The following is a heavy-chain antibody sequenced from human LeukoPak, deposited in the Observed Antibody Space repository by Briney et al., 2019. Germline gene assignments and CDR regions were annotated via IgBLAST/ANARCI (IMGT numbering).Heavy chain of an antibody. Sequence: GASVNVSCKASGYTFTDYYMHWVQQAPGKGLEWMGRVDPEDGETIYAEKFQGRVTMTTDTSTSTAYMELSSLRSEDTAVYYCARGNGVGWFDPWGQGTLVTVSS. J-gene: IGHJ5*02. CDR2: VDPEDGET. CDR1: GYTFTDYY. V-gene: IGHV1-69-2*01. D-gene: IGHD1-1*01. CDR3: ARGNGVGWFDP.